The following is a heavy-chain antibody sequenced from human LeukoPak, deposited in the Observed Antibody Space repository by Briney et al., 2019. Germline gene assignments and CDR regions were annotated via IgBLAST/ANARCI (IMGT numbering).Heavy chain of an antibody. V-gene: IGHV3-21*04. D-gene: IGHD4-23*01. J-gene: IGHJ4*02. CDR1: GFTFSSYT. Sequence: GGSLRLSCAASGFTFSSYTMNWVRQAPGKGLEWVSSISSSSDYIYYADSVKGRFTISRDNAKNSLYLQMNRLRAEDTAVYYFAKDWLYGGSYWDYWGQGTLVTVSS. CDR2: ISSSSDYI. CDR3: AKDWLYGGSYWDY.